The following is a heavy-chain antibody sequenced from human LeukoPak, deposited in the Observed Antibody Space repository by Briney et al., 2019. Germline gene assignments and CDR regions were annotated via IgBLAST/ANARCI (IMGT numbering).Heavy chain of an antibody. Sequence: GASVKVSCKASGYTFTGYYMHWVRQATGQGLEWMGWINPNSGGTNYAQKFQGRVTMTRDTSTSTVYMELSSLRSEDTAVYYCARVVTMTPPNWYFDVWGRGSLVTVSS. CDR3: ARVVTMTPPNWYFDV. CDR1: GYTFTGYY. J-gene: IGHJ2*01. CDR2: INPNSGGT. D-gene: IGHD3-22*01. V-gene: IGHV1-2*02.